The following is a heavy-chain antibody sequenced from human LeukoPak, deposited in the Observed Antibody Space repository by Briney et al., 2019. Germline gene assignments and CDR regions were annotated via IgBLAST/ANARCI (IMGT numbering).Heavy chain of an antibody. CDR3: AKASSIAARPEYFQH. CDR2: IRYDGSNK. CDR1: GFTFSSYG. D-gene: IGHD6-6*01. V-gene: IGHV3-30*02. Sequence: GGSLRLSCAASGFTFSSYGMHWVRQAPGKGLEWVAFIRYDGSNKYYADSVKGRYTISRDNSKNTLYLQMNSLRAEDTAVYYCAKASSIAARPEYFQHWGQGTLVTVSS. J-gene: IGHJ1*01.